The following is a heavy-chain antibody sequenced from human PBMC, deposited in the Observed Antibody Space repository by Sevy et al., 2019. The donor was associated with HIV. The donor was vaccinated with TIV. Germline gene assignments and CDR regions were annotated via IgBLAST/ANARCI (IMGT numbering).Heavy chain of an antibody. Sequence: GGSLRLSCAASGFTFSDYYMSWIRQAPGKGLEWVSYISSSGSTIYYADSVKGRFTISRDNAKNSLYLQMNSLRAEDTAVYYCARSSIEITNGHDAFDIWGQGTMVTVSS. CDR2: ISSSGSTI. J-gene: IGHJ3*02. CDR3: ARSSIEITNGHDAFDI. CDR1: GFTFSDYY. V-gene: IGHV3-11*01. D-gene: IGHD2-2*01.